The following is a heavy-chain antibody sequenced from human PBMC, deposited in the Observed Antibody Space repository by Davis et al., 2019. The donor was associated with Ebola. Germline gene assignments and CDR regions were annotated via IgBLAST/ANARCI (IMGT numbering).Heavy chain of an antibody. CDR1: GGSFSGYY. CDR2: INHSGST. CDR3: ARGRDYGDYGGLAYYYYGMDV. V-gene: IGHV4-34*01. D-gene: IGHD4-17*01. J-gene: IGHJ6*02. Sequence: SETLSLTCAVYGGSFSGYYWSWIRQPPGKGLEWIGEINHSGSTNYNPSLKGRVTISVDKSKNQFSLKLSSVTAADTAVYYCARGRDYGDYGGLAYYYYGMDVWGQGTTVTVSS.